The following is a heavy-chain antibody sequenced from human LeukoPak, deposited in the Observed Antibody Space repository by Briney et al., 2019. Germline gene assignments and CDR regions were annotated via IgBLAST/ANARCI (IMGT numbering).Heavy chain of an antibody. J-gene: IGHJ5*02. D-gene: IGHD6-13*01. CDR2: ISGSGGST. CDR1: GFTFSSYA. CDR3: AKAGARYSSSRNWFDT. Sequence: GGSLRLSCAASGFTFSSYAMSWVRQAPGKGLEWVSAISGSGGSTYYADSVKGRFTISRGNSKNTLSLQMKSLRAEDTAIYYCAKAGARYSSSRNWFDTWGQGTLVTVSS. V-gene: IGHV3-23*01.